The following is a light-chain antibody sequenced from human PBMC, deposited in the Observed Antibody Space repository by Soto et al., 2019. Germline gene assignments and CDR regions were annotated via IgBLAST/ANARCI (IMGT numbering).Light chain of an antibody. CDR2: QDS. Sequence: SYELTQPPSVSVSQGQTASITCSGDKLGDKYACWYQQKPGQSPVLVIYQDSKRPSGIPERFSGSNSGNTATLTISGTQAMDEADYYCQAWDSSVVFGGGPKLTVL. J-gene: IGLJ2*01. V-gene: IGLV3-1*01. CDR3: QAWDSSVV. CDR1: KLGDKY.